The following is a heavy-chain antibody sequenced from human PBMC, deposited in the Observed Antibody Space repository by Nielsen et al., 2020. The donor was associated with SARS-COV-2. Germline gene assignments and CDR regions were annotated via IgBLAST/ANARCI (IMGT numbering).Heavy chain of an antibody. CDR1: GYTFTGYY. J-gene: IGHJ6*02. Sequence: ASVKVSCKASGYTFTGYYMHWVRQAPGQGLEWMGRINPNSGGTNYAQKFQGRVTMTEDTSTDTAYMELSSLRSEDTAVYYCASVNYYYYGMDVWGQGTTVTVSS. CDR3: ASVNYYYYGMDV. CDR2: INPNSGGT. V-gene: IGHV1-2*06.